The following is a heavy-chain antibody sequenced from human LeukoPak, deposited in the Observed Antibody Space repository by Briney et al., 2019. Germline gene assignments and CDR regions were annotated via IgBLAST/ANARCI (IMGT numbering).Heavy chain of an antibody. D-gene: IGHD6-13*01. CDR2: FEPTDSYT. CDR3: ARLQQQRGSFDI. CDR1: GSSFTSYW. Sequence: GESLKISCKGPGSSFTSYWSSWVRQLPGKGLGWMGMFEPTDSYTNYSPSCQGHVTLSATKTICTVYLQWSSVKATDTAMYYCARLQQQRGSFDIWGRGTMLSVSS. J-gene: IGHJ3*02. V-gene: IGHV5-10-1*01.